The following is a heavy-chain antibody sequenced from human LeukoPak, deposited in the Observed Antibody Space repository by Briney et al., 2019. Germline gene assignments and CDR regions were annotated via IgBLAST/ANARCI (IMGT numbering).Heavy chain of an antibody. CDR3: ARWCGSYYVGLDY. J-gene: IGHJ4*02. CDR2: ISYDGSNK. CDR1: GFIFSNYL. D-gene: IGHD1-26*01. V-gene: IGHV3-30-3*01. Sequence: GGSLRLSCAAPGFIFSNYLLTWLRLAPGKGLEWVVVISYDGSNKYYADSVKGRFTISRNTFKTTLYLYMNRLSAEATGVYYCARWCGSYYVGLDYWGQGTLVTVSS.